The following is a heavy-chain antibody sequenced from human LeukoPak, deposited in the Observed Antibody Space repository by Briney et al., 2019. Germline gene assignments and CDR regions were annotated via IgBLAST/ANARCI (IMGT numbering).Heavy chain of an antibody. CDR2: VKQDGSAK. J-gene: IGHJ6*03. CDR1: GFTFSSYW. CDR3: VRAERGYSFYYYYMDV. V-gene: IGHV3-7*01. Sequence: GGSLRPSCAASGFTFSSYWMTWVRQAPGTGLEWVADVKQDGSAKYYVDSVKGRFTISRDNAKNSLYLQMHSLRAEDTAVYYCVRAERGYSFYYYYMDVWGKGTTVTVSS. D-gene: IGHD5-18*01.